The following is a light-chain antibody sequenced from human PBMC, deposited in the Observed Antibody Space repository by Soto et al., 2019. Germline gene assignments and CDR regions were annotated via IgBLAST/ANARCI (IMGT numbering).Light chain of an antibody. V-gene: IGKV3-15*01. CDR3: QQYNNWPPIT. CDR1: QSVSSD. Sequence: EIVMTQSPATLSVSPGERATLSCRASQSVSSDLAWYQQKPGQAPRLLIYGASTRATGIPGRFSGSGSGTEFTLTISSLQSEDFAVYCCQQYNNWPPITFGQGTRLEIK. CDR2: GAS. J-gene: IGKJ5*01.